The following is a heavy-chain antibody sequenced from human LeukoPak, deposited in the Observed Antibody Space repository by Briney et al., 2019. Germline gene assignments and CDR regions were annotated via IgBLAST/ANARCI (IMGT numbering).Heavy chain of an antibody. D-gene: IGHD6-19*01. J-gene: IGHJ4*02. CDR1: GYTFTGYY. V-gene: IGHV1-2*02. CDR2: INPNSGGT. Sequence: ASVKVSGKASGYTFTGYYMHCVRQAPGQGLEWMGWINPNSGGTNYAQKFQGRVTMTRDTSISTAYMELSRLRSDDTAVYYCARVRGSSGWYSAVGYWGQGTLVTVSS. CDR3: ARVRGSSGWYSAVGY.